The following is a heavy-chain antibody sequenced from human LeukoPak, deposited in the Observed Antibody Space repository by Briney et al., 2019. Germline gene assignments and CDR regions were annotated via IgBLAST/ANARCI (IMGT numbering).Heavy chain of an antibody. D-gene: IGHD6-19*01. J-gene: IGHJ4*02. CDR2: HYHTGRI. CDR1: GGSISGTSYC. Sequence: SETLSLTCSVSGGSISGTSYCWGWIRQPPGKGPEWIGSHYHTGRIYHNPSLNSRVTISVDTSKNQFSLKLSSVTAADTAVYYCARRVAANVPYYFDYWGRGTLVTVSS. CDR3: ARRVAANVPYYFDY. V-gene: IGHV4-39*01.